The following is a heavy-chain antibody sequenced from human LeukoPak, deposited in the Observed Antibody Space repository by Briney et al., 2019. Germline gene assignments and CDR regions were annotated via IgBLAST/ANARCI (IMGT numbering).Heavy chain of an antibody. J-gene: IGHJ4*02. V-gene: IGHV3-48*01. CDR2: ISSSSSTI. CDR3: ARDYDDFDMGY. D-gene: IGHD3-3*01. Sequence: PGGSLRLSCAASGFTFSSYSMNWVRQAPGKGLEWVSYISSSSSTIYYADSVKGRFTISRDNAKNSLYLQMNSLRAEDTAVYYCARDYDDFDMGYWGQGTLVTVSS. CDR1: GFTFSSYS.